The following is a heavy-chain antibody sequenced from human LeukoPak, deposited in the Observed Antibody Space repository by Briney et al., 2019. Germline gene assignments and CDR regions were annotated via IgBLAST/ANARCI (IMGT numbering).Heavy chain of an antibody. Sequence: GGSLRPSCAASGFSVSSNYMSWVRQPPGKGLEWVSLIFSDGRTFYADSVKGRFTISRDNSKNTLSLQMNSLRGEDTAMYYCVRDSGSWYHLGYWGQGTLVTVSS. J-gene: IGHJ4*02. CDR1: GFSVSSNY. D-gene: IGHD6-13*01. CDR2: IFSDGRT. V-gene: IGHV3-53*01. CDR3: VRDSGSWYHLGY.